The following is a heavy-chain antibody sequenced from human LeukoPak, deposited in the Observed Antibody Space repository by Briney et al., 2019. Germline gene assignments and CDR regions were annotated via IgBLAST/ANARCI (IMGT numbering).Heavy chain of an antibody. CDR1: GFTFSSYG. J-gene: IGHJ6*04. D-gene: IGHD6-13*01. CDR3: AKGSGIAAAGPRVLDV. CDR2: ISYDGSNK. Sequence: GGSLRLSCAASGFTFSSYGMHWVRQAPGKGLEWVAVISYDGSNKYYADSVKGRFTISRDNSKNTLYLPMNSLRAEDTAVYYCAKGSGIAAAGPRVLDVWGKGTTVTVSS. V-gene: IGHV3-30*18.